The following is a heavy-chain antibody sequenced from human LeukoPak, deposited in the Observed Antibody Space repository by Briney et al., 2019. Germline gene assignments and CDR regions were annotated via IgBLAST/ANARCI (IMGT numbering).Heavy chain of an antibody. CDR1: GGSISSGSYY. V-gene: IGHV4-61*02. CDR2: IYTSGST. D-gene: IGHD3-3*01. J-gene: IGHJ4*02. CDR3: AREEDYDFWSGYWNYFDY. Sequence: SETLSLTCTVSGGSISSGSYYWSWIRQPAGKGLEWIGRIYTSGSTNYNPSLKSRVTISVDTSKNQFSLKLSSVTAADTAVYYCAREEDYDFWSGYWNYFDYWGQGTLVTVSS.